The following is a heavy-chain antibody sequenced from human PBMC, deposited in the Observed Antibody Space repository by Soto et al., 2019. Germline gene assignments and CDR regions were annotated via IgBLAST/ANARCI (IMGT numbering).Heavy chain of an antibody. Sequence: GESLKISCKGSGYSFTSYWISWVRQMPGKGLEWMGRIDPSDSYTNYSPSFQGHVTISADKSISTAYLQWSSLKASDTAMYYCARRIWFGESNWYFDLWGRGTLVTVSS. CDR3: ARRIWFGESNWYFDL. CDR2: IDPSDSYT. CDR1: GYSFTSYW. J-gene: IGHJ2*01. V-gene: IGHV5-10-1*01. D-gene: IGHD3-10*01.